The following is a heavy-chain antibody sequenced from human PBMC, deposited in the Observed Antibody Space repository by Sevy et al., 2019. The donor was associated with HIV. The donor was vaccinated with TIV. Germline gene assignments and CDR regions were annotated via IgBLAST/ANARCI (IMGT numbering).Heavy chain of an antibody. J-gene: IGHJ4*02. Sequence: GSVKVSCKASGYTFTSYRIYWVRQAPGQGLEWMGWVSAHNGDTNYVQKVQGRVAMTTDTSTSTAYMELRSLTSDDTAVYYCARAYCSGGSCYSLAYWGQGSLVTVSS. V-gene: IGHV1-18*01. CDR3: ARAYCSGGSCYSLAY. D-gene: IGHD2-15*01. CDR2: VSAHNGDT. CDR1: GYTFTSYR.